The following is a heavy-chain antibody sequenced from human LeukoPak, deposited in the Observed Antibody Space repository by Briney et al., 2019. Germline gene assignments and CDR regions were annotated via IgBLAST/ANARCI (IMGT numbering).Heavy chain of an antibody. CDR3: ARGDGYCSSTSCYMPLWIWFGSIDY. J-gene: IGHJ4*02. CDR1: GFTFSSYG. V-gene: IGHV3-23*01. Sequence: PGGSLRLSCAASGFTFSSYGMHWVRQAPGKGLEWVSAISGSGGSTYYADSVKGRFTISRDNSKNTLYLQMNSLRAEDTAVYYCARGDGYCSSTSCYMPLWIWFGSIDYWGQGTLVTVSS. CDR2: ISGSGGST. D-gene: IGHD2-2*02.